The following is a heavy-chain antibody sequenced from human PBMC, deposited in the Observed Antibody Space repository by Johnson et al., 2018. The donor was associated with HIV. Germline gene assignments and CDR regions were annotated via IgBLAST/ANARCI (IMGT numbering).Heavy chain of an antibody. D-gene: IGHD1-1*01. V-gene: IGHV3-20*04. J-gene: IGHJ3*02. CDR3: TTGVFHAFDM. CDR2: ITWNGGGT. CDR1: GFTFDDYG. Sequence: VQLVESGGGLIQPGGSRRLSCAVSGFTFDDYGMSWVRQAPGKGLEWVSGITWNGGGTHYADSVKGRFTISRDNAKNSLYLQMNSLRAEDTAVYYCTTGVFHAFDMWGQGTMVTVSS.